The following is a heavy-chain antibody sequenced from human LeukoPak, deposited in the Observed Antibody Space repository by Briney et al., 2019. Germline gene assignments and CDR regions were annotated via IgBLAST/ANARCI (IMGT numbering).Heavy chain of an antibody. CDR1: GGPIIASY. D-gene: IGHD3-22*01. CDR3: ARVRFYDTTGYSTSYYLDY. Sequence: SETLSLTCAVSGGPIIASYWSWIRQPPGKGLEWIGYTHYSGTGNHNPSLKSRVTISIDTSKNRFSLRLTSVTAADTAVYYCARVRFYDTTGYSTSYYLDYWGKGALVTVSS. V-gene: IGHV4-59*01. J-gene: IGHJ4*02. CDR2: THYSGTG.